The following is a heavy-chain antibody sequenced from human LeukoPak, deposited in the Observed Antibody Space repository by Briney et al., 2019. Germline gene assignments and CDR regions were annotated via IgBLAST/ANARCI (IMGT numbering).Heavy chain of an antibody. J-gene: IGHJ6*03. CDR3: ARVVVFGVVSSDYYYYYMDV. CDR1: GGSTSSYY. V-gene: IGHV4-4*07. CDR2: IYSSGST. D-gene: IGHD3-3*01. Sequence: ASETLSLTCTVSGGSTSSYYWSWIRQPAGKGLEWIGRIYSSGSTNYSPSLKSRVTMSVDTSKNQFSLKLSSVTAADTAVYYCARVVVFGVVSSDYYYYYMDVWGKGTTVTVSS.